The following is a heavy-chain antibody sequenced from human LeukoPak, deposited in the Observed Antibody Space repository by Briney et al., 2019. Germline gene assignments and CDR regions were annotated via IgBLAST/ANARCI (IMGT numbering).Heavy chain of an antibody. CDR2: INSDGSST. CDR1: GVTFSSYW. V-gene: IGHV3-74*01. CDR3: ARVWRGYDFWSGYPAGVHFDY. J-gene: IGHJ4*02. Sequence: PGGSLRLSCAASGVTFSSYWMHWVRQAPGKGLGWVSRINSDGSSTSYADSVKGRFTISRDNAKNTLYLQMNSLRAEDTAVYYCARVWRGYDFWSGYPAGVHFDYWGQGTLVTVSS. D-gene: IGHD3-3*01.